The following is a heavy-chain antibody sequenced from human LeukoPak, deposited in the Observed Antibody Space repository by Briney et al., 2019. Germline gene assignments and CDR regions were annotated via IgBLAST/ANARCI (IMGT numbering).Heavy chain of an antibody. Sequence: GGSLRLSCAVSGFTVSGNYMSWVRQAPGKGLEWVSVMYSSGSTDYADSVKGRFTISRDNSKNTLYLQMNGLRAEDTAVYYCARGGGPYSSTLRGQWGQGTLVTVSS. D-gene: IGHD6-19*01. CDR3: ARGGGPYSSTLRGQ. V-gene: IGHV3-53*01. CDR2: MYSSGST. CDR1: GFTVSGNY. J-gene: IGHJ4*02.